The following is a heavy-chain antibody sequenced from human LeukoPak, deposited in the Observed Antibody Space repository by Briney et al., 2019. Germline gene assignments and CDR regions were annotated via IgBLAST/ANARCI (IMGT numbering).Heavy chain of an antibody. CDR1: GFTFSSYS. D-gene: IGHD6-19*01. J-gene: IGHJ4*02. Sequence: GGSLRLSCAASGFTFSSYSMNWVRQAPGKGLEWVSSISSSSSYIYYADSVKGRFTISRDNAKNSLYLQMNSLRAEDTAVYYCATDSPFIAVALDCWGQGTLVTVSS. CDR3: ATDSPFIAVALDC. V-gene: IGHV3-21*04. CDR2: ISSSSSYI.